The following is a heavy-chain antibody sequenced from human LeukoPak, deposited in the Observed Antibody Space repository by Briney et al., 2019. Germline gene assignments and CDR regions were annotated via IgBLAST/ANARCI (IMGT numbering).Heavy chain of an antibody. Sequence: SETLSLTCAVSGYHMSSGFYWGWIRQPPGKGLEWIGNIYHSGSTYYNPSLKSRVTISVDTSKNQFFLKLSSVTAAETAVYYCARILGSYCSGASCPDAFDIWGQGTMVTVSS. CDR3: ARILGSYCSGASCPDAFDI. D-gene: IGHD2-15*01. J-gene: IGHJ3*02. CDR1: GYHMSSGFY. V-gene: IGHV4-38-2*01. CDR2: IYHSGST.